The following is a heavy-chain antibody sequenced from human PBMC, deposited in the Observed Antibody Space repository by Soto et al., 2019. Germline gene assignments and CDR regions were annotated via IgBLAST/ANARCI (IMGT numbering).Heavy chain of an antibody. CDR1: GGTFSSYA. CDR2: IIPIFGTA. V-gene: IGHV1-69*12. Sequence: QVQLVQSGAEVKKPGSSVKVSCKASGGTFSSYAISWVRQAPGQGLEWMGGIIPIFGTANYEQKFQGRVTITADESTSTAYMELSSLRSEDTAVYYCARDWYGRDGNWFDPWGQGTLVTVSS. CDR3: ARDWYGRDGNWFDP. J-gene: IGHJ5*02. D-gene: IGHD4-17*01.